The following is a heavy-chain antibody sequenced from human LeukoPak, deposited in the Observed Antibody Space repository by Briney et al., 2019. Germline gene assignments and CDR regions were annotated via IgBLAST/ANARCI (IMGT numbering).Heavy chain of an antibody. V-gene: IGHV3-21*01. D-gene: IGHD2/OR15-2a*01. J-gene: IGHJ3*02. Sequence: GSLRLSCVVSGFTFTGYSMNWVRQAPGKGLEWVSSISSSSSHIFYADSVKGRFTISRDNARNALDLQMNSLRAEDAAVYYCARSVMTGSTTRAFDMWGQGTMVTVSS. CDR1: GFTFTGYS. CDR3: ARSVMTGSTTRAFDM. CDR2: ISSSSSHI.